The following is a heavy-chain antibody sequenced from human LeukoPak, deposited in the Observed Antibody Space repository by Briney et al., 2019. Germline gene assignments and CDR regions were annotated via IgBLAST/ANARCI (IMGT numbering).Heavy chain of an antibody. Sequence: SQTLSLTCTVSGGSISSGDYYWSWIRQPPGKGLEWIEYIYYSGSTYYNPSLKSRVTISVDTSKNQFSLKLSSVTAADTAVYYCARETDEGTFDYWGQGTLVTVSS. CDR1: GGSISSGDYY. J-gene: IGHJ4*02. V-gene: IGHV4-30-4*01. CDR2: IYYSGST. CDR3: ARETDEGTFDY. D-gene: IGHD1-1*01.